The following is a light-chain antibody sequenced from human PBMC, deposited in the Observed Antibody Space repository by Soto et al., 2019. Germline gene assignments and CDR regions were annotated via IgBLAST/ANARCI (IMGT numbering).Light chain of an antibody. CDR1: QSVSSSY. V-gene: IGKV3-20*01. CDR3: HQYGSSPTWT. CDR2: GAS. Sequence: EIVLTQSPGTLSLSPGERATLSCRASQSVSSSYLAWYQQKPGQAPRLLIYGASSRATGIPDRFSGSGSGTDFTLTISRLEPEDFAVYYCHQYGSSPTWTFGQGTKVDNK. J-gene: IGKJ1*01.